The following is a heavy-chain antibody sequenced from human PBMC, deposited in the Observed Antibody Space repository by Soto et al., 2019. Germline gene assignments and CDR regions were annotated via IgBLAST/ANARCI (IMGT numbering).Heavy chain of an antibody. V-gene: IGHV4-59*01. D-gene: IGHD3-9*01. Sequence: SETLSLTCTVSGGSISSYYWSWIRQPPGKGLEWIGYIYYSGSTNYNPSLKSRVTISVDTSKNQFSLKLSSVTAADTAVYYCARVGASYYDIVTGPIDAYYGLDGWAQGTKVTVYS. CDR2: IYYSGST. CDR1: GGSISSYY. J-gene: IGHJ6*02. CDR3: ARVGASYYDIVTGPIDAYYGLDG.